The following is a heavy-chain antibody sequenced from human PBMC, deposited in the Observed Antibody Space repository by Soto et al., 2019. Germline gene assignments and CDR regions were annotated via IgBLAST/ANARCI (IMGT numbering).Heavy chain of an antibody. Sequence: EVQLVQSGAEVKKPGESLRISCKGSGYSFTSYWISWVRQMPGKGLEWMGRLDPSDSYTNYSPSFQGHVTISADKSISTAYLQWSSRKAADTAMYYCARHVGLREGFDPWGQGTLVTVSS. CDR3: ARHVGLREGFDP. CDR1: GYSFTSYW. J-gene: IGHJ5*02. CDR2: LDPSDSYT. D-gene: IGHD5-12*01. V-gene: IGHV5-10-1*01.